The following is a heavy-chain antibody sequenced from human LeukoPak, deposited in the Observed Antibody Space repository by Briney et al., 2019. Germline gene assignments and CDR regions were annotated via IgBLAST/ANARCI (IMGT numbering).Heavy chain of an antibody. J-gene: IGHJ4*02. CDR3: ARDPTQSSPFDY. V-gene: IGHV3-23*01. CDR1: GFTFSRYA. CDR2: ISGSGGKT. Sequence: PGGSLRLSCAASGFTFSRYAMTWVRQAPGKGLEWVSAISGSGGKTYYADSVKGRFTISRDNSKNTLYLQMNSLRAEDMAVYYCARDPTQSSPFDYWGQGTLVTVSS. D-gene: IGHD2-2*01.